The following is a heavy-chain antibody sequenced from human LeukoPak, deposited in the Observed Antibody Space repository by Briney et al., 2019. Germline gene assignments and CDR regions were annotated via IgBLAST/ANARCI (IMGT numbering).Heavy chain of an antibody. J-gene: IGHJ4*02. CDR2: IYYSGST. CDR1: GGSISSYY. CDR3: ARVGPYGGNSGN. Sequence: SETLSLTCTVSGGSISSYYWSWIRQPPGKGLEWIGYIYYSGSTNYNPSLKSRVTISVDTSKNQFSLKLSSVTAADTAVYYCARVGPYGGNSGNWGQGTLVTVSS. D-gene: IGHD4-23*01. V-gene: IGHV4-59*08.